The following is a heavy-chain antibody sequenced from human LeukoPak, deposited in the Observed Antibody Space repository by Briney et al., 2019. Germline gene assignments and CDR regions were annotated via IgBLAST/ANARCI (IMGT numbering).Heavy chain of an antibody. CDR3: AVGADSSGWYVPFDY. CDR1: GGSISSYY. D-gene: IGHD6-19*01. V-gene: IGHV4-59*01. J-gene: IGHJ4*02. Sequence: SETLSLTCTVSGGSISSYYWSWIRQPPGKGLEWIGYIYYSGSTNYYPSLKSRVTISVDTSKNQFSLKLSSVTAADTAVYYCAVGADSSGWYVPFDYWGQGTLVTVSS. CDR2: IYYSGST.